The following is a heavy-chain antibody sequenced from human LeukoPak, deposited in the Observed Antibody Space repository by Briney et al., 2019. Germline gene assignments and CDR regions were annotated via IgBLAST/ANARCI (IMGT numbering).Heavy chain of an antibody. J-gene: IGHJ3*02. CDR1: GFTFNNYA. CDR2: IGGSGDTT. Sequence: GGSLRLSCAASGFTFNNYAMTWVRQAPGKGLEWVSAIGGSGDTTYYAASVKGRFTISRDNSKNTLYLQMNSLRAEDTAVYYCARGSHGWTTDAFDIWGQGTMVTVSS. V-gene: IGHV3-23*01. CDR3: ARGSHGWTTDAFDI. D-gene: IGHD3/OR15-3a*01.